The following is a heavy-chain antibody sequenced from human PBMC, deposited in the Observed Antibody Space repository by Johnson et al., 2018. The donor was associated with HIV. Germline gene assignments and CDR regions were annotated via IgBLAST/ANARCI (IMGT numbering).Heavy chain of an antibody. CDR3: TTEWDGDAFDI. CDR1: GFTVSSNY. Sequence: EQLVESGGGLIQPGGSLRLSCAASGFTVSSNYMSWVRQATGKGLEGGTVIYSGSSTYYADSVKGRFTISRDNSKNTLYRQMNSLKTEDTAVYYCTTEWDGDAFDIWGQGTMVTVSS. D-gene: IGHD1-26*01. J-gene: IGHJ3*02. V-gene: IGHV3-53*01. CDR2: IYSGSST.